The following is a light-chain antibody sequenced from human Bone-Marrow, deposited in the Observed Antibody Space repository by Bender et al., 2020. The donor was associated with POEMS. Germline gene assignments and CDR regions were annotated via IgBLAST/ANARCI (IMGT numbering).Light chain of an antibody. Sequence: GQRVTISCSGSSSNIGTNPVNWYQQLPGTAPKLLIYINNQRPSGVPDRFSGSKSGTSASLAISGLQSEEEADYYCAAWEDSLNGWVFGGGTKLTVL. CDR1: SSNIGTNP. CDR3: AAWEDSLNGWV. J-gene: IGLJ3*02. CDR2: INN. V-gene: IGLV1-44*01.